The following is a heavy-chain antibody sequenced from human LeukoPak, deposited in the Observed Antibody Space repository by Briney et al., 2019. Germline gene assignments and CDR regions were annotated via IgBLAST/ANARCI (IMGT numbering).Heavy chain of an antibody. CDR1: GGSLSSYY. CDR3: ARGPRSSDWYSIDY. D-gene: IGHD6-19*01. Sequence: PSETLSLTCTVSGGSLSSYYWSWIRQPAGKGLEWIGRIYSSGSTNYNPSLKSRVTVSVDTSKNQFSLKLSSVTAADTAVYYCARGPRSSDWYSIDYWGRGTLVTVSS. CDR2: IYSSGST. V-gene: IGHV4-4*07. J-gene: IGHJ4*02.